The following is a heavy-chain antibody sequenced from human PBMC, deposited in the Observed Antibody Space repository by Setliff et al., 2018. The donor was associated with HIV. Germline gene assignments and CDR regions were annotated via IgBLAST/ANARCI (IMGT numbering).Heavy chain of an antibody. J-gene: IGHJ4*02. CDR2: IYNSGNT. CDR1: ISAYH. D-gene: IGHD6-19*01. CDR3: ARQPAYSTDWYPPGYFDY. Sequence: ISAYHWCWVRQPPGKGLEWIGYIYNSGNTNYNPSLKSRVTISVDTSKNQFSLKLTSVTAADTAVYYCARQPAYSTDWYPPGYFDYWGQGTLVTVSS. V-gene: IGHV4-59*08.